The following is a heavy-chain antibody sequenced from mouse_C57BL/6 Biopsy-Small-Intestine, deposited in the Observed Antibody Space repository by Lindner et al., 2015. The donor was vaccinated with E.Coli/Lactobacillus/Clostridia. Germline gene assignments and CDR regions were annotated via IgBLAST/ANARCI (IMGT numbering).Heavy chain of an antibody. Sequence: VQLQESGGGLVQPKGSLKLSCAASGFSFNTYAMNWVRQAPGKGLEWVARIRSKSNNYATYYADSVKDRFTISRDDSESMLYLQMNNLKTEDTAMYYCVILGREAFAYWGQGTLVTVSA. J-gene: IGHJ3*01. D-gene: IGHD4-1*01. CDR3: VILGREAFAY. CDR1: GFSFNTYA. CDR2: IRSKSNNYAT. V-gene: IGHV10-1*01.